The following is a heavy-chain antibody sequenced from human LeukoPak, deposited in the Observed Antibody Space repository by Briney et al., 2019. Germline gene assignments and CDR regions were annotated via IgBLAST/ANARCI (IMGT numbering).Heavy chain of an antibody. D-gene: IGHD1-1*01. CDR1: GGSFSGYY. V-gene: IGHV4-34*01. CDR3: ARGYWIDRGLAFDI. CDR2: INHSGST. Sequence: SETLSLTCAVYGGSFSGYYWSWIRQPPGKGLEWIGEINHSGSTNYNPSLKSRVTISVDTSKNQFSLKLSSVTAADTAVYYCARGYWIDRGLAFDIWGQGTMVTVSS. J-gene: IGHJ3*02.